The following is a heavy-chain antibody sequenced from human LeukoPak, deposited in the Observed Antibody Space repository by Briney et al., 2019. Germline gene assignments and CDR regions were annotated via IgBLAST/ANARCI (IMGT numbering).Heavy chain of an antibody. CDR2: VYYSGST. CDR3: ARRDYLDHFYYIDV. D-gene: IGHD3-10*01. CDR1: GGSISGSTHY. J-gene: IGHJ6*03. Sequence: PSETLSLTGTVSGGSISGSTHYWGWIRQPPGQGLEWIGSVYYSGSTYYNASLKSRVTISIDTSKNQLSLKLTSVTAADTAVYYCARRDYLDHFYYIDVWDKGNTVTVSS. V-gene: IGHV4-39*07.